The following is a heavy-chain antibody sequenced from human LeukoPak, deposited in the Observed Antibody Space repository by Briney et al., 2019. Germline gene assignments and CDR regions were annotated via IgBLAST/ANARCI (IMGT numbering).Heavy chain of an antibody. Sequence: SDTLSLTCTVSGDSISSSSYYWGWIRQPPGKGLEWIGSIFHSGSTYYNPSLKSPVTISVDTSKNQFSLKLTSVTAADTAVYYCARHDIGDPFRNWGQGTLVTVSS. CDR1: GDSISSSSYY. V-gene: IGHV4-39*01. D-gene: IGHD2-21*02. J-gene: IGHJ4*02. CDR2: IFHSGST. CDR3: ARHDIGDPFRN.